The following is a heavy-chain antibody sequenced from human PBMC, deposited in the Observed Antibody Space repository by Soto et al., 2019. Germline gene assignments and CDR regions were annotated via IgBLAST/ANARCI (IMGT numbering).Heavy chain of an antibody. CDR2: ISGSGGST. V-gene: IGHV3-23*01. CDR1: GFTFSSYA. CDR3: AKCRGLGSPFYYDMDV. D-gene: IGHD1-26*01. Sequence: EVQLLESGRGLVQPGGSLRLFCAASGFTFSSYAMSWVRQAPGKGLEWVSVISGSGGSTYYADSVKGRFTISRDNSKNTLYLQMNSLRVEDTAVFYCAKCRGLGSPFYYDMDVWGQGTTVTVSS. J-gene: IGHJ6*02.